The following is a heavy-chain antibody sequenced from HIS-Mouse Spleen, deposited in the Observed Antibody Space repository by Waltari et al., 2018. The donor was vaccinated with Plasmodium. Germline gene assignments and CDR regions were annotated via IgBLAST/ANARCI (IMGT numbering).Heavy chain of an antibody. V-gene: IGHV4-34*01. J-gene: IGHJ4*02. CDR3: ASSGSGSYYY. CDR1: GGSFSGYY. CDR2: IKHSGST. D-gene: IGHD3-10*01. Sequence: QVQLQQWGAGLLKPSETLSLTCAVYGGSFSGYYWSWIRQPPGKGLEWIGEIKHSGSTNYNPSRKSGVTISVDTSKNQFSLKLSSVTAADTAVYYCASSGSGSYYYWGQGTLVTVSS.